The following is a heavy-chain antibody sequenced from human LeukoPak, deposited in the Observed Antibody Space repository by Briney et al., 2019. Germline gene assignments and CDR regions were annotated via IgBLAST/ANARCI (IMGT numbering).Heavy chain of an antibody. CDR3: ARDSGYDSSGYYYLDY. CDR1: GGSISSSSYY. V-gene: IGHV4-39*07. J-gene: IGHJ4*02. D-gene: IGHD3-22*01. CDR2: IYYSGST. Sequence: SETLSLTCTVSGGSISSSSYYWGWIRQPPGKGLEWIGSIYYSGSTYYNPSLKGRVTISVDTSKNQFSLKLSSVTAADTAVYYCARDSGYDSSGYYYLDYWGQGTLVTVSS.